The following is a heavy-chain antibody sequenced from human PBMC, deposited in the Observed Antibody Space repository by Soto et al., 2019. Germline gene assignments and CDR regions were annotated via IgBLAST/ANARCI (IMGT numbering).Heavy chain of an antibody. CDR3: AKGHTGSGSYYYFDY. J-gene: IGHJ4*02. CDR2: ISGSGGST. V-gene: IGHV3-23*01. Sequence: GGSLRLSCAASGFTFSSYAMSWVRQAPGKGLEWVSAISGSGGSTYYADSVKGRFTISRDNSKNTLYLQMNSLRVEDTAVYYCAKGHTGSGSYYYFDYWGQGTLVTVSS. D-gene: IGHD1-26*01. CDR1: GFTFSSYA.